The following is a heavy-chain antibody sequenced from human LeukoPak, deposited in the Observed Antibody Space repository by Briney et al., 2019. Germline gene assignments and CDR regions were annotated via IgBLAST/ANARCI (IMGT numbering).Heavy chain of an antibody. Sequence: GGSLRISCAASGFTFRSHWVSWVRRAPGKGLEWVAHIKPDESEKYYVEYVRGRFTISRDNAKNSLYLQMDSLRAEDTAIYYCAKDKLGSCSSTTCSDFDNWGQGTLVTVSS. D-gene: IGHD2-2*01. CDR3: AKDKLGSCSSTTCSDFDN. CDR2: IKPDESEK. CDR1: GFTFRSHW. V-gene: IGHV3-7*03. J-gene: IGHJ4*02.